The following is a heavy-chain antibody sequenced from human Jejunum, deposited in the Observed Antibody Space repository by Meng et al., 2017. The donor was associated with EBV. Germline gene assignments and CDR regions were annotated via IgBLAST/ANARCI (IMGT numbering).Heavy chain of an antibody. D-gene: IGHD3-16*01. CDR2: INTNTGYP. J-gene: IGHJ5*02. Sequence: QVQLVQSGSELKKPGASVKVSCKASGYTLTSSGINWVRQAPGQGLEWMGWINTNTGYPTYAQDFTGRFVFSLDTSVSTAYLQITSLSTEDNAVYYCARVRLGGGWFNPWGQGTLVTVSS. CDR1: GYTLTSSG. V-gene: IGHV7-4-1*02. CDR3: ARVRLGGGWFNP.